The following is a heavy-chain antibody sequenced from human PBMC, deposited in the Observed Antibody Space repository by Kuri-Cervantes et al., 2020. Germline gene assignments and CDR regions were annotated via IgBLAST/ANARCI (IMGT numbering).Heavy chain of an antibody. V-gene: IGHV3-9*01. CDR2: ISWNSGSI. D-gene: IGHD6-6*01. Sequence: SLKISCAASGFTFDDYAMHWVRQAPGKGLEWVSGISWNSGSIGYADSVKGRFTISRDNAKNSLYLQMDSLRAEDTALYYCAKDSHAARDSWGQGTLVTVSS. J-gene: IGHJ4*02. CDR1: GFTFDDYA. CDR3: AKDSHAARDS.